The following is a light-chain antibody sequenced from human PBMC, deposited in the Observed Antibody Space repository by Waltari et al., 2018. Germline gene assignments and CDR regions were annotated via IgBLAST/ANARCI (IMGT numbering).Light chain of an antibody. CDR3: SSYISSSTLEL. CDR1: SSDVGAYNY. CDR2: DVS. J-gene: IGLJ2*01. V-gene: IGLV2-14*03. Sequence: QSALTQPASVSGYPGQSITISCTGTSSDVGAYNYVSWYRQHPGKPPKLMIFDVSNRPSGVSNRFSGSKSGNTASLTISGLQAEDEAGYYCSSYISSSTLELFGGGTSLTVL.